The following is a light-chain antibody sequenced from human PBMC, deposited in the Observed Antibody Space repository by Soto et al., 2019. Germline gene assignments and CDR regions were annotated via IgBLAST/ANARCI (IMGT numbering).Light chain of an antibody. J-gene: IGKJ3*01. Sequence: DIQMTQSPSSLSASVGDRVTITCQASQDISDYLNWYQQKPGKAPEILIYDASKKETGVPSRFSGRGSGTEFTFTISRLQPEDISTYYCQQYGTLPFTFGPGTKVDIK. V-gene: IGKV1-33*01. CDR2: DAS. CDR3: QQYGTLPFT. CDR1: QDISDY.